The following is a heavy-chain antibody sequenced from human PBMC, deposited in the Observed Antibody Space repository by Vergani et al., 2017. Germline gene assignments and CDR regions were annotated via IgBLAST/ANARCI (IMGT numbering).Heavy chain of an antibody. CDR1: GFSFSTCS. Sequence: EVQLQESGGGLVKPGGSLRVSCAASGFSFSTCSINWVRQAPGKGLEWVAFIGSSGPYINYADSVKGRFIISRDNTNNSLFLQLRSLRAEDAAVYYCARDCTSGGCPDNYGMDVWGQGATVTVSS. CDR2: IGSSGPYI. D-gene: IGHD2-8*01. V-gene: IGHV3-21*06. J-gene: IGHJ6*02. CDR3: ARDCTSGGCPDNYGMDV.